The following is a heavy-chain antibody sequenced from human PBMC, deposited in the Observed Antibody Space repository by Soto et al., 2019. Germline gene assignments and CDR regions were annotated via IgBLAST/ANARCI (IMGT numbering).Heavy chain of an antibody. CDR2: INAGNGHT. J-gene: IGHJ4*02. CDR3: ARCSGFYYVAY. CDR1: GYTFTSYA. Sequence: QVQLVQSGAEVKKPGASVKVSCKASGYTFTSYAMHWVRQAPGQRLEWMGWINAGNGHTKYSQKFQGRVTITRDTSASTAYMELTSLRSEDTAVYYCARCSGFYYVAYWGQGTLVTVSS. V-gene: IGHV1-3*01. D-gene: IGHD2-15*01.